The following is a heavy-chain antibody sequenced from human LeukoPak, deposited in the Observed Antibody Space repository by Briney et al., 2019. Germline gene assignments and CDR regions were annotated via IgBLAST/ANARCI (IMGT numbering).Heavy chain of an antibody. D-gene: IGHD3-10*01. CDR3: ARRLGSGSYDY. Sequence: ASVKVSCKASGGTFSSYAISWVRQAPGQGLEWMGRITPILGIANYAQKFQGRVTITADKSTSTAYMELSSLRSEDTAVYYCARRLGSGSYDYWGQGTLVTVSS. J-gene: IGHJ4*02. CDR1: GGTFSSYA. CDR2: ITPILGIA. V-gene: IGHV1-69*04.